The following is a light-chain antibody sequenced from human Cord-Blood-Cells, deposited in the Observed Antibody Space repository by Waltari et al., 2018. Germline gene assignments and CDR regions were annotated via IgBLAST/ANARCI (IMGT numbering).Light chain of an antibody. V-gene: IGLV2-14*01. CDR2: VFS. CDR3: SSYTSSSTLEV. Sequence: QSALTQPASVSGSPGQSITISCTGTSSEVGGYNYVSWYQQHPGKAPKLMIYVFSNRPSGVSNRFSGSKSGNTASLTISGLQAEDEADYYCSSYTSSSTLEVFGGGTKLTVL. J-gene: IGLJ2*01. CDR1: SSEVGGYNY.